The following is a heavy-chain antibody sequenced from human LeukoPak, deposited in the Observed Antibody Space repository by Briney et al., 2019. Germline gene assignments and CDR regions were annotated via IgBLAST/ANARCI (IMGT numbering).Heavy chain of an antibody. J-gene: IGHJ4*02. CDR3: ASINPTIDYSLDY. Sequence: SETLSLTCTVSGGSISSSSYYWGWIRQPPGKGLEWIGSIYYSGGTYYNPSLKSRVTISVDTSKNQFSLKLSSVTAADTAVYYCASINPTIDYSLDYWGQGTLVTVSS. CDR1: GGSISSSSYY. CDR2: IYYSGGT. D-gene: IGHD4-11*01. V-gene: IGHV4-39*01.